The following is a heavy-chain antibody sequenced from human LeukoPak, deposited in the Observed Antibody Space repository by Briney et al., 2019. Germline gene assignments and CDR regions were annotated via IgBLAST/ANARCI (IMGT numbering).Heavy chain of an antibody. D-gene: IGHD2-21*02. CDR1: GFTFSSYA. CDR2: ISYDGSNK. CDR3: ARGTVVTAMVYFQH. J-gene: IGHJ1*01. Sequence: GGSLRLSCAASGFTFSSYAMHWVRQAPGKGLEWVAVISYDGSNKYYADSVKGRFTISRDNSKNTLYLQMNSLRAEDTAVYYCARGTVVTAMVYFQHWGQGTLVTVSS. V-gene: IGHV3-30-3*01.